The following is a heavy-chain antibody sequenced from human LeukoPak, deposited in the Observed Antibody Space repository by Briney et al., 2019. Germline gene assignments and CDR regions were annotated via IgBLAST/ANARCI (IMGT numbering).Heavy chain of an antibody. Sequence: GGSLRLSCAASGFTFSSYGMHWVRQAPGKGLEWVALICYDGSNKYYADSVKGRFTISRDNSKNTLYLQMNSLRAEDTAVYYCARDQNSLGDYWGQGTLVTVSS. CDR2: ICYDGSNK. V-gene: IGHV3-33*01. CDR3: ARDQNSLGDY. D-gene: IGHD1-26*01. CDR1: GFTFSSYG. J-gene: IGHJ4*02.